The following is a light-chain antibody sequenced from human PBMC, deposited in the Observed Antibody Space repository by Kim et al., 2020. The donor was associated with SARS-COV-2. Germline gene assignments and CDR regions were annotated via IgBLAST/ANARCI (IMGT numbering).Light chain of an antibody. Sequence: DIQMTQSPSTLSASVGDRVTITCRASHNINEWLAWYQQKSGKAPKVLIYKASNLESGVPLRFSGNGSGTEFTLTISSLQPDDFATYYCQQYKGDWTFGQGTKVDIK. V-gene: IGKV1-5*03. CDR3: QQYKGDWT. J-gene: IGKJ1*01. CDR2: KAS. CDR1: HNINEW.